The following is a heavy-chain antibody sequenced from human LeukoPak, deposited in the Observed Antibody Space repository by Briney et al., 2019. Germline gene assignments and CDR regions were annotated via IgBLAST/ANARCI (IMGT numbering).Heavy chain of an antibody. CDR3: ARDFDFWGFDY. CDR1: GFTFSGSA. CDR2: IRSKTNNYAT. V-gene: IGHV3-73*01. J-gene: IGHJ4*02. Sequence: PGGSLRLSCAASGFTFSGSALHWVRQASGKGLEWIGRIRSKTNNYATTYAASVTGRFTISRDDAENTAYLQMNSLKTEDTAVYYCARDFDFWGFDYWGQGTLVTVSS. D-gene: IGHD3-3*01.